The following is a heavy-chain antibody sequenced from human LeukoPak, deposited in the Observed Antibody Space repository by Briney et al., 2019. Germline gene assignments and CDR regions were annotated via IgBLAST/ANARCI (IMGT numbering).Heavy chain of an antibody. CDR1: GGSFSGYY. J-gene: IGHJ4*02. CDR2: INHSGST. V-gene: IGHV4-34*01. Sequence: PETLSLTCAVYGGSFSGYYWSWIRQPPGKGLEWIGEINHSGSTNYNPSLKSRVTISVDTSKNQFSLKLSSVTAADTAVYYCARGFGYYYDSSGYYPRGYFDYWGQGTLVTVSS. D-gene: IGHD3-22*01. CDR3: ARGFGYYYDSSGYYPRGYFDY.